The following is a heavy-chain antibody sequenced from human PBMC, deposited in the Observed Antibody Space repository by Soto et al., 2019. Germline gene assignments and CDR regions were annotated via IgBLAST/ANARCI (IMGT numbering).Heavy chain of an antibody. D-gene: IGHD6-19*01. Sequence: QVTLKESGPVLVKPTETLTLTCTVSGFSLSHVKMGVSWIRQPPGKALEWLGHILSNDERPSTTSLKGRLTITKDTSKSQVVLMMTDMDPMDTATYYCVRIREIAVAGEDAFDVWGQGTMVTVSA. CDR2: ILSNDER. CDR1: GFSLSHVKMG. V-gene: IGHV2-26*01. J-gene: IGHJ3*01. CDR3: VRIREIAVAGEDAFDV.